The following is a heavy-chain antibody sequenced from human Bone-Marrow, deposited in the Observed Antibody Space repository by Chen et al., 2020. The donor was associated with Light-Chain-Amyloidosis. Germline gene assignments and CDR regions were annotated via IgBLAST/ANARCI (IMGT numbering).Heavy chain of an antibody. CDR3: ARDPGYSSSWSPGSF. D-gene: IGHD6-13*01. CDR1: GYTFTGYG. Sequence: QVQLVQSGAEVKKPGASVKVSCKASGYTFTGYGISWVRQAPGQGLEWMGWISTYNGNTNYAQNLQGRVTMTTDTSTSTAYMELRSLRYDDTAVYYCARDPGYSSSWSPGSFWGQGTLVTVSS. J-gene: IGHJ4*02. V-gene: IGHV1-18*01. CDR2: ISTYNGNT.